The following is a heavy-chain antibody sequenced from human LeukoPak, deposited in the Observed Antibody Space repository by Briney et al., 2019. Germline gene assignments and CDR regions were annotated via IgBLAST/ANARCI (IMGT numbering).Heavy chain of an antibody. Sequence: KPSETLSLTCTVSGGSISSYYWNWIRQPPGKGLEWIGYIYYSGSTNYNPSLKSRVTISVDTSKNQFSLKLNSVTAADTAVYYCAREVIAAAGTSGAFDIWGQGTMVTVSS. D-gene: IGHD6-13*01. V-gene: IGHV4-59*01. J-gene: IGHJ3*02. CDR3: AREVIAAAGTSGAFDI. CDR2: IYYSGST. CDR1: GGSISSYY.